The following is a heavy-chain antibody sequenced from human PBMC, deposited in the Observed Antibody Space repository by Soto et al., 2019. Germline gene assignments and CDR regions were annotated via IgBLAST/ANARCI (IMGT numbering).Heavy chain of an antibody. D-gene: IGHD3-22*01. CDR1: GYRFTGCY. Sequence: SVELSCEAGGYRFTGCYRHWVRQANGQGLEWMGWINPNSGGTIYAQKFQGRVTMTEDTSTDTAYMELSSLRSEDTAVYYCATSTLRLAYYYDSSGPHGAFDIWGQGTMVTVSS. CDR2: INPNSGGT. J-gene: IGHJ3*02. V-gene: IGHV1-2*02. CDR3: ATSTLRLAYYYDSSGPHGAFDI.